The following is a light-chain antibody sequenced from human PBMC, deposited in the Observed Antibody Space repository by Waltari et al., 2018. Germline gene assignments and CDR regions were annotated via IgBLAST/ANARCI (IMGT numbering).Light chain of an antibody. Sequence: DIVMTQSPDSLPVSLGARATVNCKSSQSVLYSSNNKNYLAWYQQKPGQPPKLLIYWASTRDAGVPDRFRGSGSGTDFTLTISSLQAEDVAVYYCQQYYSTPRTFGQGTKVEI. V-gene: IGKV4-1*01. CDR2: WAS. CDR1: QSVLYSSNNKNY. CDR3: QQYYSTPRT. J-gene: IGKJ1*01.